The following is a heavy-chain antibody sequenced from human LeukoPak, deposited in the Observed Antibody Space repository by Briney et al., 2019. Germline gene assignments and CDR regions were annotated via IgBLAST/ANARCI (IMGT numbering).Heavy chain of an antibody. CDR2: INHSGST. J-gene: IGHJ4*02. V-gene: IGHV4-34*01. CDR3: ARRSFYYFDY. CDR1: GGSFSGYY. Sequence: SETLSLTCADYGGSFSGYYWSWIRQPPGKGLEWIGEINHSGSTNYNPSLKSRVTISVDTSKNQFSLKLSSVTAADTAVYYCARRSFYYFDYWGQGTLVTVSS.